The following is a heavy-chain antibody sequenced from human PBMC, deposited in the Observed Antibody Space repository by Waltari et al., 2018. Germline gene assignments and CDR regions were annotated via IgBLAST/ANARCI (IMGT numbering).Heavy chain of an antibody. D-gene: IGHD2-2*02. CDR3: ARVQGXPTIPDY. CDR2: IHSGGXT. J-gene: IGHJ4*02. V-gene: IGHV3-53*01. Sequence: EVQLVESGGXLIQPGGSLXLSCAAXGSTVSCDYMCWVRQAQGKGGEWISVIHSGGXTYYSVSVXGRFXIAXDNAXXTXYLQMNSLXXEDTXVYYCARVQGXPTIPDYXGQGTLVTVXS. CDR1: GSTVSCDY.